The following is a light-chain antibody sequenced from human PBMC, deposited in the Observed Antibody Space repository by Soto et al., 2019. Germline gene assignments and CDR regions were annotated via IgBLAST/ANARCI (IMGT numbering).Light chain of an antibody. V-gene: IGKV1D-12*01. CDR3: QQAAIFPLT. Sequence: GDRVVITCRASQDISNYLAWYQQKPGDAPELLIYAASRLKRGVPSRFSGSGSGTDFTLIIDSLQPEDFATYYCQQAAIFPLTFGGGTKVEI. CDR2: AAS. CDR1: QDISNY. J-gene: IGKJ4*01.